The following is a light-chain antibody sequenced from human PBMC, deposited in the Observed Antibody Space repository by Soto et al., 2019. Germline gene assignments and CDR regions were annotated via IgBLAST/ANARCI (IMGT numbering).Light chain of an antibody. Sequence: DIQVTQYQSFLSASLGDRFTMTCLASQGISTYLAWYQQKPGRAPKLLIYIASTLQSGVPSRFSGSYSGTEFTLTITSLQPEDFTTYYCQEVNSYPITFGQGRRLETK. J-gene: IGKJ5*01. CDR3: QEVNSYPIT. V-gene: IGKV1-9*01. CDR1: QGISTY. CDR2: IAS.